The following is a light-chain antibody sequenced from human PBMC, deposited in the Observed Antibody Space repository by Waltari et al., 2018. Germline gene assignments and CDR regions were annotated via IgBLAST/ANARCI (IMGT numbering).Light chain of an antibody. J-gene: IGKJ4*01. CDR3: QQFDTPLS. CDR1: QDIRNY. Sequence: DIQMTQSPPSLSASVGDRVTITCQASQDIRNYLNWYQQKAGKATKLLIYDASKLETGVPSRFSGSGSGTDFTFTISSLQPEDIATYYCQQFDTPLSFGGGTKVEIK. CDR2: DAS. V-gene: IGKV1-33*01.